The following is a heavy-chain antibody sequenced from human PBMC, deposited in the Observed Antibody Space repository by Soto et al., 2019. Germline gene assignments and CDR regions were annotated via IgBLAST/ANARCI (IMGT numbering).Heavy chain of an antibody. Sequence: GGSLRLSCAASGFTFSTYAMNWVRQAPGKGLEWVSAISGSGGSKYYADSVKGRFTISRDNSKNTLYLQMNSLRAEDTAVYYCAKGATSSWYGGHFDCWGQGTLVTVSS. J-gene: IGHJ4*02. CDR2: ISGSGGSK. CDR1: GFTFSTYA. D-gene: IGHD6-13*01. CDR3: AKGATSSWYGGHFDC. V-gene: IGHV3-23*01.